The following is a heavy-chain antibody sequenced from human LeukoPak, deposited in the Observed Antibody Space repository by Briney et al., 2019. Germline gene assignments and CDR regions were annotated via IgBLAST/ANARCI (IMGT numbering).Heavy chain of an antibody. Sequence: GGSLRLSCAASGFTFSSYGMHWVRQAPGKGLEWVAFIRYDGSNKYYADSVKGRFTISRDNSKNTLYLQMNSLRAEDTAVYYCAKDWAIAGSYYCMDVWGKGTTVTIPS. CDR2: IRYDGSNK. CDR3: AKDWAIAGSYYCMDV. CDR1: GFTFSSYG. J-gene: IGHJ6*03. V-gene: IGHV3-30*02. D-gene: IGHD2-2*01.